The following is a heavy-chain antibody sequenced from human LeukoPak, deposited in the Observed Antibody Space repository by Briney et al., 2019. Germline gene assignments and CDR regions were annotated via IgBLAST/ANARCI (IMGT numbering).Heavy chain of an antibody. Sequence: SQPLSLTCTVSGGSISSGDYYWSWIRQPPGKGLEWIGYIYYSGSTYYNPSLKSRGTISVDTSRNQFSLKLSSVTAADTAVYYCARDSLYSGSFDYWGQGTLVTVSS. CDR2: IYYSGST. V-gene: IGHV4-30-4*01. CDR3: ARDSLYSGSFDY. J-gene: IGHJ4*02. CDR1: GGSISSGDYY. D-gene: IGHD1-26*01.